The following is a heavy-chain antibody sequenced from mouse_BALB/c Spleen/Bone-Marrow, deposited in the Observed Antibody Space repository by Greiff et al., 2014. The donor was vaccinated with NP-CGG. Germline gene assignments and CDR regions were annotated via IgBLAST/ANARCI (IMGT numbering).Heavy chain of an antibody. J-gene: IGHJ1*01. CDR2: IDPAIFT. V-gene: IGHV14-3*02. CDR3: ASYRYGWYFDV. D-gene: IGHD2-14*01. Sequence: EVQLQQSGAELVKPGASVKLSCTASGFNIRDTYLHWVKQRPEQGLDWIGRIDPAIFTKYDPKFQGKATITADTSSNTAYLHLSSLTSEDTAVYYCASYRYGWYFDVWGAGTTVTVSS. CDR1: GFNIRDTY.